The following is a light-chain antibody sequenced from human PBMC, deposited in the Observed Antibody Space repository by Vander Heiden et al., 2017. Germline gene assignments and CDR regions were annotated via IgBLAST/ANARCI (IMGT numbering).Light chain of an antibody. CDR3: CSYAGSSTVV. CDR2: EGS. Sequence: QSAPTPPASVSGSPGQSITISCTGTSSDVGSYNLVSWYQQHPGKAPKLMIYEGSKRPSGVSNRFSGSKSGNTASLTISGLQAEDEADYYCCSYAGSSTVVFGGGTKLTVL. J-gene: IGLJ2*01. V-gene: IGLV2-23*01. CDR1: SSDVGSYNL.